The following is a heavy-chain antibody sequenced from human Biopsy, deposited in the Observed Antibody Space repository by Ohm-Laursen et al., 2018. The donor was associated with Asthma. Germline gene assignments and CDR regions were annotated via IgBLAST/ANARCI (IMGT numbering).Heavy chain of an antibody. D-gene: IGHD2-21*01. Sequence: SSLRLSCAASGFTFSNYGMHWVRQAPGKGLEWVAVMSYDDSQTRYADSVKGRFTISRDKSDNTLYLQMNSLTAEDTAVYHCAKDERAYYWSDSKYMQPVPLGDWGQGTVVIVSA. CDR3: AKDERAYYWSDSKYMQPVPLGD. V-gene: IGHV3-30*18. J-gene: IGHJ4*02. CDR2: MSYDDSQT. CDR1: GFTFSNYG.